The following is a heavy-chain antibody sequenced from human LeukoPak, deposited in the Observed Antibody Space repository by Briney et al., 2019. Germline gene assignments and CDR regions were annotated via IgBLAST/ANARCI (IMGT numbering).Heavy chain of an antibody. V-gene: IGHV4-31*03. D-gene: IGHD6-19*01. CDR1: GGSISSGGYY. Sequence: SQTLSLTCTVSGGSISSGGYYWSWIRQHPGKGLEWIGYIYDSGSTYYNPSLKSRVTISVDTSKKQFFLKMRSVTAADTAVYYCARAPYGWGDYYFDYWGQGALVTVSS. CDR2: IYDSGST. CDR3: ARAPYGWGDYYFDY. J-gene: IGHJ4*02.